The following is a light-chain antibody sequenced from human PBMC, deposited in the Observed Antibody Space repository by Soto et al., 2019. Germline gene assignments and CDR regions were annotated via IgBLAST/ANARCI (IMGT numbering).Light chain of an antibody. CDR2: WAS. V-gene: IGKV3-20*01. CDR3: QLYTTSPFT. J-gene: IGKJ3*01. CDR1: QSVGSNY. Sequence: EIVLTQSPGTLSLSPGERATLYCRASQSVGSNYLAWYQQKPGQAPRVLIYWASSRATGIPDRFSGSGSGADFTLTISRLEPEDFAVYYCQLYTTSPFTFGPGTKVDIK.